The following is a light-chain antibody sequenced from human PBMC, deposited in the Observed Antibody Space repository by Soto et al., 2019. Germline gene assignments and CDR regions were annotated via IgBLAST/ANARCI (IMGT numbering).Light chain of an antibody. CDR2: EAN. CDR3: CTNASNSTSLV. J-gene: IGLJ1*01. CDR1: NIDVGSYNL. V-gene: IGLV2-23*01. Sequence: QSALTQPASVSGSPGQSITVSCTGTNIDVGSYNLISWYQQHPGKAPKLMIYEANKRTSGVSNRFSGAKSGNTASLTISGLQAEDEAEYCCCTNASNSTSLVFGTGTKLTVL.